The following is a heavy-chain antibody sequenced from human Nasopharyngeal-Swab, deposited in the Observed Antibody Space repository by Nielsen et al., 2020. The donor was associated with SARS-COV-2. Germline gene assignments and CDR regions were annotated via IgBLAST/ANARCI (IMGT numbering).Heavy chain of an antibody. D-gene: IGHD3-22*01. V-gene: IGHV1-8*01. CDR3: ARGRKGGGIVVVIPYYYYYMDV. J-gene: IGHJ6*03. CDR2: MNPNSGNT. Sequence: WVRQAPGQGLEWMGWMNPNSGNTGYGQKFQGRVTMTRNTSISTAYMELSSLRSEDTAVYYCARGRKGGGIVVVIPYYYYYMDVWGKGTTVTVS.